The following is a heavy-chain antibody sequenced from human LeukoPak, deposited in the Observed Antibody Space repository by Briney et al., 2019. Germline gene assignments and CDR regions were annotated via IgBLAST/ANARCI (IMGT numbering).Heavy chain of an antibody. D-gene: IGHD1-26*01. J-gene: IGHJ4*02. CDR1: GFTFSSYW. CDR2: MNQDGSEK. V-gene: IGHV3-7*01. Sequence: GGSLRLSCAASGFTFSSYWMSWVRQAPGKGLEWVANMNQDGSEKYYVDSVRGRFTISRDNAKNSLYLQMSCLRVEDTAVYYCARGGSIGGQGTLVTVSS. CDR3: ARGGSI.